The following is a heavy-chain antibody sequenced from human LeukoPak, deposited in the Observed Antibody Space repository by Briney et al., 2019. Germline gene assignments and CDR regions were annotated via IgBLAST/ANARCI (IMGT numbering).Heavy chain of an antibody. CDR3: ARDLRSSWQNWFDH. CDR2: IYSGGST. V-gene: IGHV3-66*01. J-gene: IGHJ5*02. CDR1: GFTVSSNY. Sequence: PGGSLRLSCAASGFTVSSNYMSWVRQASGKGLEWVSVIYSGGSTYYADSVKGRFTISRDNSKNTLYLQMNSLRAEDTAVYYCARDLRSSWQNWFDHWGQGTLVTVSS. D-gene: IGHD6-13*01.